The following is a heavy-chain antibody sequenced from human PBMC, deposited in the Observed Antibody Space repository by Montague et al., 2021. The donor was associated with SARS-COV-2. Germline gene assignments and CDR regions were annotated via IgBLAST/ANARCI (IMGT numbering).Heavy chain of an antibody. J-gene: IGHJ4*02. V-gene: IGHV3-11*01. CDR3: ATRLTTIPY. CDR2: ISGSGSTI. D-gene: IGHD4-17*01. CDR1: GFTFGDYY. Sequence: SLRLSCPASGFTFGDYYLTWIRQAPGKGLEWVSYISGSGSTIYYADSVKGRFTISRGNAKYSVFLQMNSLRAEDTAVYYCATRLTTIPYWGQGTLVTVSS.